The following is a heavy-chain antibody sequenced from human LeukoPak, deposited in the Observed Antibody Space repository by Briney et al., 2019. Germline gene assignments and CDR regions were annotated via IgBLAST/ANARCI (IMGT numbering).Heavy chain of an antibody. CDR1: GGSISSGSYY. Sequence: SETLSLTCTVSGGSISSGSYYWSWIRQPAGKGLEWIGRIYTSGSTNYNPSLKSRVTFSVDTSKNQFSLKLTSVTAADTAVYYCARTRYYYNSRSYGAPYYFDYWGQGTLVTVSS. CDR2: IYTSGST. D-gene: IGHD3-10*01. CDR3: ARTRYYYNSRSYGAPYYFDY. J-gene: IGHJ4*02. V-gene: IGHV4-61*02.